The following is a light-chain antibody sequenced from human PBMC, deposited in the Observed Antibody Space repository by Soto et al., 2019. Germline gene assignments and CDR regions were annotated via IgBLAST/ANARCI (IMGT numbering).Light chain of an antibody. Sequence: DIQMTQSPSSLSASVVDRVTITCRASQDIGRRLAWFQQKPGKAPKYLIQAASSLQGGVPSTFSGSGSGTDFTLTINTLHPEDFATYYCLQVYSFPRTFGQGTKVDI. V-gene: IGKV1-12*01. CDR2: AAS. J-gene: IGKJ1*01. CDR1: QDIGRR. CDR3: LQVYSFPRT.